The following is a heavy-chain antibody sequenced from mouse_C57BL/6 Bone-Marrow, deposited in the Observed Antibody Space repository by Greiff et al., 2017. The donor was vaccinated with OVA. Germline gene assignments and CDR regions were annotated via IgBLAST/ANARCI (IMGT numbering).Heavy chain of an antibody. V-gene: IGHV14-1*01. Sequence: VQLQQSGAELVRPGASVKLSCTASGFNIKDYYMHWVTQRPDPGLEWIGRIDPEDGDTDSTPQFQGKATMPADTSSNTAYLQLSSLTSEDTAVYYCTNRNYYGSSYFDYWGQGTTLTVSS. CDR3: TNRNYYGSSYFDY. D-gene: IGHD1-1*01. CDR1: GFNIKDYY. CDR2: IDPEDGDT. J-gene: IGHJ2*01.